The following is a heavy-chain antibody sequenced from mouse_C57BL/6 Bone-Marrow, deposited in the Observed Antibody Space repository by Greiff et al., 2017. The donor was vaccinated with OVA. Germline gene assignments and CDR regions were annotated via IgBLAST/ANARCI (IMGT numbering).Heavy chain of an antibody. Sequence: QVQLKQPGAELVKPGASVKLSCKASGYTFTSYWMHWVKQRPGQGLEWIGMIHPNSGSTNYNEKFKSKATLTVDKSSSTAYMQLSSLTSEDSAVYYCARESNYEAYWGQGTLVTVSA. V-gene: IGHV1-64*01. CDR3: ARESNYEAY. CDR1: GYTFTSYW. CDR2: IHPNSGST. D-gene: IGHD2-5*01. J-gene: IGHJ3*01.